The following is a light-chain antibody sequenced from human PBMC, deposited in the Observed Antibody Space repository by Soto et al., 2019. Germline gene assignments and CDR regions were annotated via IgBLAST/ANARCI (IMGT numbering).Light chain of an antibody. V-gene: IGLV3-21*04. CDR1: NIGSKS. J-gene: IGLJ1*01. CDR2: YDS. Sequence: SYELTQPPSVSVAPGKTARIICGGNNIGSKSVHWYQQKPGQAPVLVIYYDSDRPSGIPERFSGSNSGNTATLTISRVEAGDEADYYCQVWDSSSDCYVFGTGTKLTVL. CDR3: QVWDSSSDCYV.